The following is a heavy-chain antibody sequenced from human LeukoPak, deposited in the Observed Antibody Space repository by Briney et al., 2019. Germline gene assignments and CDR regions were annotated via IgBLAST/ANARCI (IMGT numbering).Heavy chain of an antibody. CDR2: INPNSDGT. Sequence: ASVKVSCKASGYTFTGYYMHWVRQAPGQGLEWMGWINPNSDGTNYAQKFQGRVTMTRDTSISTAYMELSRLRSDDTAVYYCARGAIRDIVVVPAAMGYYYYMDVWGKGTTVTVSS. D-gene: IGHD2-2*01. V-gene: IGHV1-2*02. CDR1: GYTFTGYY. J-gene: IGHJ6*03. CDR3: ARGAIRDIVVVPAAMGYYYYMDV.